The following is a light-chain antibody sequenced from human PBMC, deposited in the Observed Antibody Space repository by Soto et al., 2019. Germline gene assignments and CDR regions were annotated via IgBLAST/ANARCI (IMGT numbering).Light chain of an antibody. CDR2: GAS. CDR3: QQYGSSPPIT. J-gene: IGKJ5*01. V-gene: IGKV3-20*01. Sequence: PGERATLSCRTSQSVSSRYLTWYQQKPGQAPRLLIYGASSRATGIPDRFSGSGSGTDFTLTISRLEPEDFAVYYCQQYGSSPPITFGQGTRLEIK. CDR1: QSVSSRY.